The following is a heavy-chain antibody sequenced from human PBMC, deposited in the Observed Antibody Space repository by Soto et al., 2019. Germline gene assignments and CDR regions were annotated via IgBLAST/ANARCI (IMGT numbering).Heavy chain of an antibody. J-gene: IGHJ6*02. CDR1: VDSITTYY. Sequence: SETQSLTCTVSVDSITTYYWSWIRQPAGKGLEWIGRIDASGNTNYNPSLNSRVTMSIDTSKKQFSLKLTSVTAADTAIYYCARYSNNWFQTEGMDVWGQGTTVTVSS. CDR3: ARYSNNWFQTEGMDV. V-gene: IGHV4-4*07. CDR2: IDASGNT. D-gene: IGHD6-13*01.